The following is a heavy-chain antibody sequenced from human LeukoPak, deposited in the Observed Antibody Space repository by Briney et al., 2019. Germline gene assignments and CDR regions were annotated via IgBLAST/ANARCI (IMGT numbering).Heavy chain of an antibody. J-gene: IGHJ1*01. Sequence: GGSLRLSCAASGFTFSSYAMSWVRQAPGKGLEWVSAISGSGGSTYYADSVKGRFTISRDNSKNTLYLQMNSLRAEDTAVYYCARRNAAAGTPTTRHWGQGTLVTVSS. D-gene: IGHD6-13*01. CDR2: ISGSGGST. CDR3: ARRNAAAGTPTTRH. V-gene: IGHV3-23*01. CDR1: GFTFSSYA.